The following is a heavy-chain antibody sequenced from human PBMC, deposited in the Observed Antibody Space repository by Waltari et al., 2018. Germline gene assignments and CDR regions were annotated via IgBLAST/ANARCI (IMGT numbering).Heavy chain of an antibody. V-gene: IGHV4-34*10. CDR3: ARYYIGYYGSEYCFDY. Sequence: VKGLECISEINHGVKTDYTPSLKSRLFMSVDPSKNQFSLMLSSVTAADTAMYYCARYYIGYYGSEYCFDYWGQGTLVTVSS. D-gene: IGHD3-10*01. CDR2: INHGVKT. J-gene: IGHJ4*02.